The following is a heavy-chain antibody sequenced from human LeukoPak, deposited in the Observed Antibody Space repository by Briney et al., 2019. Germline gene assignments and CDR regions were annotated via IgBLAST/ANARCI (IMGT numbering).Heavy chain of an antibody. V-gene: IGHV4-59*01. CDR2: IYYSGST. CDR1: GGSISNYY. J-gene: IGHJ5*02. D-gene: IGHD3-10*01. Sequence: SETLSLTCTVSGGSISNYYWSWIRQPPGKGLEWIGYIYYSGSTNYNPSLKSRVTISVDTSKNQFSLKLSSVTAADTAVYYCARERSMVRGVSWFDPWGQGTLVTVSS. CDR3: ARERSMVRGVSWFDP.